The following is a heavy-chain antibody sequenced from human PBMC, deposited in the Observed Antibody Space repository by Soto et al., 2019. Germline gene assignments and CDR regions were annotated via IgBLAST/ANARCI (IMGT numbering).Heavy chain of an antibody. CDR3: ARAKITMVRGVIIMHYDYGMDV. CDR1: GYTFTSYY. V-gene: IGHV1-46*01. CDR2: INPSGGST. Sequence: QVQLVQSGAEVKKPGASVKVSCKASGYTFTSYYMHWVRQAPGQGLEWMGIINPSGGSTSYAQKCQGKVTMTRDTSTSKVYLGLSSRRSEDTAVYYCARAKITMVRGVIIMHYDYGMDVWGQGSTVTVS. J-gene: IGHJ6*02. D-gene: IGHD3-10*01.